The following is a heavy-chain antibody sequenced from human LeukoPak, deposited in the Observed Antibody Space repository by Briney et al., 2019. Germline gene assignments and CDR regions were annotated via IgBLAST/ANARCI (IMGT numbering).Heavy chain of an antibody. V-gene: IGHV4-59*01. D-gene: IGHD3-3*01. CDR1: GGSISSYY. J-gene: IGHJ4*02. CDR3: ARALIFGVAGAPYYFDY. CDR2: IYHSGST. Sequence: SETLSLTCTVSGGSISSYYWSWIRQPPGKGLEWIGYIYHSGSTNYNPSLKSRVTISVDTSKNQFSLKLSSVTAADTAVYYCARALIFGVAGAPYYFDYWGQGTLVTVSS.